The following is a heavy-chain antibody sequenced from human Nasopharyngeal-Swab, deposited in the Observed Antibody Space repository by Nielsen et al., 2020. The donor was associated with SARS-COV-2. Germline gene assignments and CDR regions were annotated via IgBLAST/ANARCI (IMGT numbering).Heavy chain of an antibody. V-gene: IGHV3-48*04. D-gene: IGHD5-12*01. CDR2: ISSSSSTI. CDR3: ARVYSGYDMPVGLDY. Sequence: VRQAPGKGLEWVSYISSSSSTIYYADSVKGRFTISRDNAKNSLYLQMNSLRAEDTAVYYCARVYSGYDMPVGLDYWGQGTLVTVSS. J-gene: IGHJ4*02.